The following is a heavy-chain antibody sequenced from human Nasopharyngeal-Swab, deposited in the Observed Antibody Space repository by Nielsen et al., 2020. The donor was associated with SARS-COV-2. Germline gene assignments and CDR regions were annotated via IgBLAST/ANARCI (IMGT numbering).Heavy chain of an antibody. Sequence: GGSLSLPCVPSGFTLHNYEMNWVRQAPGKGLEWVSYISTSGATIHYADSVGGRFTISRDNAKKSLYLQMNSLRAEDTAVYYCARASRGWSWGLGTLVTVSS. CDR3: ARASRGWS. D-gene: IGHD6-19*01. CDR2: ISTSGATI. V-gene: IGHV3-48*03. J-gene: IGHJ5*02. CDR1: GFTLHNYE.